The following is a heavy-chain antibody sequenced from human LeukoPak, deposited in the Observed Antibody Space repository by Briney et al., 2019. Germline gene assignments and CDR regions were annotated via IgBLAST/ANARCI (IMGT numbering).Heavy chain of an antibody. D-gene: IGHD3-10*01. J-gene: IGHJ6*04. CDR1: GYTFTGYY. CDR2: INPNSGGT. CDR3: ARGGVITMVRGVMNV. V-gene: IGHV1-2*06. Sequence: ASVKVSCKASGYTFTGYYMHWVRQAPGQGLEWMGRINPNSGGTNYAQKFQGRVTMTRDTSISTADMELSRLRSDDTAVYYCARGGVITMVRGVMNVXGKXTXVTV.